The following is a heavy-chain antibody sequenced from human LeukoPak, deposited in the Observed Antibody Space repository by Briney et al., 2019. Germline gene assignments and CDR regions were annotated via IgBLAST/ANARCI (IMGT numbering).Heavy chain of an antibody. V-gene: IGHV3-43*01. J-gene: IGHJ5*02. D-gene: IGHD6-13*01. CDR2: ISWNGGST. Sequence: PGGSLRLSCAASGFTFAAYTMHWVRQRPGRGLEWVSLISWNGGSTSYTDSVKGRFTISRDNSKNSLYLQMDSLRTEDTAFYYCAKSDDWQHLGDSWGQGTPVTVSS. CDR3: AKSDDWQHLGDS. CDR1: GFTFAAYT.